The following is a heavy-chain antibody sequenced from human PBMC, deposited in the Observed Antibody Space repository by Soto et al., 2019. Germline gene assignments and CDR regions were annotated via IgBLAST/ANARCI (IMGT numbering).Heavy chain of an antibody. J-gene: IGHJ2*01. V-gene: IGHV3-53*01. CDR3: ARESATVTTHWYFDL. D-gene: IGHD4-17*01. Sequence: LGLSCAASGFTVSSNYMSWVRQAPGKGLEWVSVIYSGGSTYYADSVKGRFTISRDNSKNTLYLQMNSLRAEDTAVYYCARESATVTTHWYFDLWGRGTLVTVS. CDR1: GFTVSSNY. CDR2: IYSGGST.